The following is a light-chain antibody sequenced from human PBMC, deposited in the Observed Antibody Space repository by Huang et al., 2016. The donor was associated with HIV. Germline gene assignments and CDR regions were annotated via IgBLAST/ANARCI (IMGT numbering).Light chain of an antibody. CDR3: QPRSNWPPYT. V-gene: IGKV3-11*01. Sequence: EIVLTQSPATLSLSPGERATLSSRASQSVSSHLAWYQQKLGEAPRLLIYDASNRATGSPARFSGSGSGTDFALTISGLEPEDSPAYYCQPRSNWPPYTFGQETRLEIK. CDR1: QSVSSH. CDR2: DAS. J-gene: IGKJ2*01.